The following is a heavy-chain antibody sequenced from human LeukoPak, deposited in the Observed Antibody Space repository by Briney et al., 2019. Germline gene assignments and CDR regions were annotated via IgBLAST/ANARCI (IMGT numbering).Heavy chain of an antibody. D-gene: IGHD3-22*01. J-gene: IGHJ4*02. CDR1: GGSISSGSYY. CDR3: ARGPYYYDSSGFLPFDY. CDR2: IYTSGST. Sequence: SETLSLTCTVSGGSISSGSYYWSWIRQPAGKGLEWIGRIYTSGSTNYNPSLKSRVTISVDTSKNQFSLKLSSVTAADTAVYYCARGPYYYDSSGFLPFDYWGQGTLVTVSS. V-gene: IGHV4-61*02.